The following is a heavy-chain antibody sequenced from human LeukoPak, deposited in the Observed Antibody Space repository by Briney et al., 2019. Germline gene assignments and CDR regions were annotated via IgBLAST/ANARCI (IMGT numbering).Heavy chain of an antibody. V-gene: IGHV4-34*01. D-gene: IGHD6-19*01. CDR1: GGSFSGYY. J-gene: IGHJ4*02. CDR3: ARGSGWYGERDY. CDR2: INHSGST. Sequence: PSETLSLTCAVYGGSFSGYYWSWIRQPPGKGLEWIGEINHSGSTNYNPSLKSRVTISVDTSKNQFSLKLSSVTAADTAVCYCARGSGWYGERDYWGQGTLVTVSS.